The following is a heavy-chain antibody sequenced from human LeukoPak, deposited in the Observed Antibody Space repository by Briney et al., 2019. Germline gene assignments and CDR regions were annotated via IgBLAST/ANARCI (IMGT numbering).Heavy chain of an antibody. CDR2: IYYSGST. CDR3: AREASSGSYYKDQYFDY. V-gene: IGHV4-31*03. Sequence: SETLSLTCTVSGGSISSGGYYWSWIRQHPGKGLEWIGYIYYSGSTYYNPSLKSRVTISVDTSKNQFSLKLSSVTAADTAVYYCAREASSGSYYKDQYFDYWGQETLVTVSS. J-gene: IGHJ4*02. CDR1: GGSISSGGYY. D-gene: IGHD3-10*01.